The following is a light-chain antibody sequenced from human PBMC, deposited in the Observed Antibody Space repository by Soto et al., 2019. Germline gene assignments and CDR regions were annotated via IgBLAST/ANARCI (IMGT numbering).Light chain of an antibody. Sequence: DIQMTQPPSTLSGSVGDRVTITCRASQTISSWLAWYQQKPGKAPKLLIYKASTLKSGVPSRFSGSGSGTEFTLTISGLQPNDFATYYCQQYNTYSRTFGQGTKVDNK. J-gene: IGKJ1*01. CDR1: QTISSW. CDR2: KAS. V-gene: IGKV1-5*03. CDR3: QQYNTYSRT.